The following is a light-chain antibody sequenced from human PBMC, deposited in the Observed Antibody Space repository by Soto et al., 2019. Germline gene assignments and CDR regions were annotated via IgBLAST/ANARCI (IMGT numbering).Light chain of an antibody. Sequence: QPVLTQSPSASGTPGQTVTISCFGSSSNVGKNTVNWYQQVSGAAPNLLIFNSNQRPSGVPDRFSGSKSDTSASLAISGLQSEDEAHYYCATWDDTLTGPSWVFGGGTKLTVL. V-gene: IGLV1-44*01. J-gene: IGLJ3*02. CDR1: SSNVGKNT. CDR3: ATWDDTLTGPSWV. CDR2: NSN.